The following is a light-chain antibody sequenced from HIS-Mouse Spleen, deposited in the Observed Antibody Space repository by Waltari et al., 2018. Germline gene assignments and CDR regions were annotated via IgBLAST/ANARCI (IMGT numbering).Light chain of an antibody. Sequence: SYELTQPPSVSVAPGQTGRITRSGDAVQQKSAYLYQQKSGQAPVLVIYEDSKRPSGIPERFSGSSSVTMATLTISGAQVEDEADYYCYSTDSSGNHRVFGGGTKLTVL. CDR3: YSTDSSGNHRV. J-gene: IGLJ2*01. CDR2: EDS. CDR1: AVQQKS. V-gene: IGLV3-10*01.